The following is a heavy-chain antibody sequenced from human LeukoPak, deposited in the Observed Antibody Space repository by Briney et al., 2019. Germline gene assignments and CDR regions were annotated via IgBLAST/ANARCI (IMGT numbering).Heavy chain of an antibody. CDR1: GGSISSYY. D-gene: IGHD3-3*01. V-gene: IGHV4-59*01. Sequence: SETLSLTCTVSGGSISSYYWSWIRQPPGKGLEWIGYIYYSGSTNYNPSLKSRVTISVDTSKNQFSLKLSSVTAADTAVYYCARGYDFWSGYYTWDYWGQGTLVTVSS. CDR3: ARGYDFWSGYYTWDY. J-gene: IGHJ4*02. CDR2: IYYSGST.